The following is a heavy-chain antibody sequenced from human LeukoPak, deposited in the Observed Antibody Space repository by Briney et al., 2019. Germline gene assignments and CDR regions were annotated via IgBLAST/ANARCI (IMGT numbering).Heavy chain of an antibody. V-gene: IGHV3-9*01. D-gene: IGHD3-22*01. J-gene: IGHJ4*02. CDR2: ISWNSGSI. CDR1: GFTFDDYA. Sequence: PGRSLRLSCAASGFTFDDYAMRWVRQAPGKGLEWVSGISWNSGSIGYADSVKGRFTISRDNAKNSLYLQMNSLRAEDTALYYCAKGHYYDSSGYSGFDYWGQGTLVTVSS. CDR3: AKGHYYDSSGYSGFDY.